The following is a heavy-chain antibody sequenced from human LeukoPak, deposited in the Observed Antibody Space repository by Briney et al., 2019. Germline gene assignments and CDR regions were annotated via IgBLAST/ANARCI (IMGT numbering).Heavy chain of an antibody. Sequence: SSETLSLTCTVSGGSISSSSYCWGWLRQPPGKGLEWVGSIYYSGSTYYNPSLKSRFTISVDTSKNQFSLKLSTVTAADTAVYYCASTPPFLWDHIWFERWGQGTLVTVSS. CDR1: GGSISSSSYC. V-gene: IGHV4-39*07. CDR2: IYYSGST. J-gene: IGHJ5*02. CDR3: ASTPPFLWDHIWFER. D-gene: IGHD2/OR15-2a*01.